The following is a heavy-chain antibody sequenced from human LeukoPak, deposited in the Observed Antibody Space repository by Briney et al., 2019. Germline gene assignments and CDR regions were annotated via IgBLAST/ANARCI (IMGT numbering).Heavy chain of an antibody. J-gene: IGHJ5*02. Sequence: SETLSLTCTVSGGSISSYYWSWIRQPPGKGLEWIGYIYYSGSTNYNPSLKSRVTISVDTSKNQFSLKLSSVTAADTAVYYCARGIESSTSWIDPWGRGTLVTVSS. V-gene: IGHV4-59*01. CDR1: GGSISSYY. D-gene: IGHD2-2*01. CDR3: ARGIESSTSWIDP. CDR2: IYYSGST.